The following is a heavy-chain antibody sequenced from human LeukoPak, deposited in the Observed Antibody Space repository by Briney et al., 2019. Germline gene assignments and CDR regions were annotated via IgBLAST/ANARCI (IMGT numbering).Heavy chain of an antibody. CDR2: ISGIGGST. J-gene: IGHJ4*02. Sequence: GGSLRLSCAASGFTFSSYAMSWVRQAPGKGLEWVSGISGIGGSTYYADSVKGRFTISRDNSKNTLYLQMNSLRAEDTAVYYCAKGLDATGVYWGQGTLVTVSS. CDR1: GFTFSSYA. D-gene: IGHD7-27*01. V-gene: IGHV3-23*01. CDR3: AKGLDATGVY.